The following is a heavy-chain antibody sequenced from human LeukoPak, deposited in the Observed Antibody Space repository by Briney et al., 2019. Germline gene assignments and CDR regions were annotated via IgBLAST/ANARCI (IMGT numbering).Heavy chain of an antibody. CDR1: GYSLTSYW. D-gene: IGHD6-19*01. V-gene: IGHV5-51*01. J-gene: IGHJ3*02. CDR2: IYPGDSDT. Sequence: GESLKISCQGSGYSLTSYWIGWVRQMPGKGLEWMGIIYPGDSDTRYSPSFQGEVTISADKSIGTAYLQWSSLKASDTAMYYCARHSGSGWFAFDTWGQGTMVTVSS. CDR3: ARHSGSGWFAFDT.